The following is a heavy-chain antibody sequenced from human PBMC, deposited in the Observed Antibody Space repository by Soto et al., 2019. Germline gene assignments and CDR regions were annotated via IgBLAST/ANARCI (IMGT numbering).Heavy chain of an antibody. CDR3: GRTFRDGLLGLDP. J-gene: IGHJ5*02. D-gene: IGHD3-16*01. CDR2: ICSSSSII. CDR1: GFTFSSYS. Sequence: GGSLRLSCAASGFTFSSYSMNWVRQAPGKGLERVSYICSSSSIIYYADSVKGRFTISRDNAKNTLYLQMTSLRAEDAAIYYCGRTFRDGLLGLDPWGQGTLVTVSS. V-gene: IGHV3-48*04.